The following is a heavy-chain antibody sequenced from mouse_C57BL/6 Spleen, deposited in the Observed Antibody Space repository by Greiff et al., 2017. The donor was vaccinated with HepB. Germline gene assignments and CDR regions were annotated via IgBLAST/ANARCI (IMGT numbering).Heavy chain of an antibody. V-gene: IGHV1-15*01. Sequence: QVHVKQSGAELVRPGASVTLSCKASGYTFTDYEMHWVKQTPVHGLEWIGAIDPETGGTAYNQKFKGKAILTADKSSSTAYMELRSLTSEDSAVYYCTIRSFAYWGQGTLVTVSA. J-gene: IGHJ3*01. D-gene: IGHD2-14*01. CDR1: GYTFTDYE. CDR2: IDPETGGT. CDR3: TIRSFAY.